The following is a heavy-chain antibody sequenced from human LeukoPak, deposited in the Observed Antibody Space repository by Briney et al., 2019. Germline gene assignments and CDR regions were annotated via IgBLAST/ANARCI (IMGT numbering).Heavy chain of an antibody. D-gene: IGHD3-10*01. CDR3: ARDRGLWFGELDSYYYGMDV. J-gene: IGHJ6*02. V-gene: IGHV1-69*04. CDR1: GGTFSSYA. CDR2: IIPILGIA. Sequence: SVRVSCKASGGTFSSYAISWVRQASGQGLEWMGRIIPILGIANYAQKFQGRVTITADKSTSTAYMELSSLRSEDTAVYYCARDRGLWFGELDSYYYGMDVWGQGTTVTVSS.